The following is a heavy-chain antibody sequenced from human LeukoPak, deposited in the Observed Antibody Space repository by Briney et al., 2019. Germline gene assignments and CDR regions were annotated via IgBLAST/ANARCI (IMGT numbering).Heavy chain of an antibody. CDR3: ATGCVGSPNCQTTGYDH. J-gene: IGHJ4*02. V-gene: IGHV3-23*01. Sequence: GGSLRLSCAASGFTFSIYAMNWVRQAPGKGLEWVSGISDSGRNTYYSDSVKGWFTISRDNSESTVYLQMNSLTAEDTAQYYCATGCVGSPNCQTTGYDHWGQGTLVTVSS. CDR1: GFTFSIYA. D-gene: IGHD2-2*01. CDR2: ISDSGRNT.